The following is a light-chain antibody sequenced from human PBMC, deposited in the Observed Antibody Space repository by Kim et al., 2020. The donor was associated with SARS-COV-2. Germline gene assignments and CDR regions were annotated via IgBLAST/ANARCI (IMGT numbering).Light chain of an antibody. V-gene: IGKV1-5*03. Sequence: DIQMTQSPSTLSASVGDRVTITCRASQSISSWLAWYQQKPGKAPKLLIYKASSLESGVPSRFSGSGSGTVFTLTISSLQPDDFATYYCQQYNSYSSTFGQGTKLEI. CDR2: KAS. CDR3: QQYNSYSST. CDR1: QSISSW. J-gene: IGKJ2*01.